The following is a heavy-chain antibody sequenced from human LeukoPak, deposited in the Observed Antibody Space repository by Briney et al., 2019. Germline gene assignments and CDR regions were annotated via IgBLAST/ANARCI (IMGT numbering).Heavy chain of an antibody. Sequence: ASVKVSCKASRYTFTSYDINWLRQAPGQGLEWMGWMNPNSGNTGYAQKFQGRVTMTRNTSVSTAYMELSSLRSEDTAVYYCARKNYGSDRWFDPWGQGTLVTVSS. CDR3: ARKNYGSDRWFDP. V-gene: IGHV1-8*01. D-gene: IGHD3-10*01. CDR1: RYTFTSYD. J-gene: IGHJ5*02. CDR2: MNPNSGNT.